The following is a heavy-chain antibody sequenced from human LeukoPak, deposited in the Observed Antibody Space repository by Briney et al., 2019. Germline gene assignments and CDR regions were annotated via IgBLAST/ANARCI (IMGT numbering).Heavy chain of an antibody. D-gene: IGHD3-16*01. J-gene: IGHJ4*02. CDR2: ISSSSSYI. CDR1: GFTFSDHY. Sequence: GGSLRLSCAASGFTFSDHYMSWIRQAPGKGLEWVSSISSSSSYIYYADSVKGRFTISRDNAKNSLYLQMNSLRAEDTAVYYCARDLGGGIDYWGQGTLVTVSS. V-gene: IGHV3-11*06. CDR3: ARDLGGGIDY.